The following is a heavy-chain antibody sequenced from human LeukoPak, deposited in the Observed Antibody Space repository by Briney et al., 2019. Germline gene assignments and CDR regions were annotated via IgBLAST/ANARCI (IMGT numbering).Heavy chain of an antibody. Sequence: PGRSLRLSCAASGFTFSSYAMYWVRQAPGKGLEWVAVISYAGSNKYYADSVKGRFTISRDNSKNTLYLQMNSLRVEDTAVYYCARDTYGPYSYGYVPDYYYYYGMDVWGQGTTVTVSS. J-gene: IGHJ6*02. D-gene: IGHD5-18*01. V-gene: IGHV3-30-3*01. CDR3: ARDTYGPYSYGYVPDYYYYYGMDV. CDR2: ISYAGSNK. CDR1: GFTFSSYA.